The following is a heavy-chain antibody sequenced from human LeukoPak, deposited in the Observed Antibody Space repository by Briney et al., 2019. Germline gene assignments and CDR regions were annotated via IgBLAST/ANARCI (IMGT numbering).Heavy chain of an antibody. V-gene: IGHV4-4*09. J-gene: IGHJ4*02. Sequence: SETLSLTCTVSGGSISSNCWSWIRLPPGKGLEWIGCIYASGSANYTPSLKGRLTISVDTSNNQFSLTVRSVTAADTAVYYCGGRGFWGQGTLVSVSS. CDR3: GGRGF. CDR1: GGSISSNC. CDR2: IYASGSA. D-gene: IGHD3-10*01.